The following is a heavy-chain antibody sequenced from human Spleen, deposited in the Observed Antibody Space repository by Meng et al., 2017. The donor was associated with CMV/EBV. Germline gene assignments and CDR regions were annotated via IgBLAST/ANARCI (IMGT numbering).Heavy chain of an antibody. V-gene: IGHV4-28*01. CDR2: IYYSGST. Sequence: VHCQESCPGLVMPSDTLSLTCAVSGYSISSTNWWGWIRRPPGKGLEWIGYIYYSGSTSYNPSLKSRVPMSVDTSKNQFSLNLNSVTAVDTAVYYCARNVPGTSAYYDWGQGTLVTVSS. CDR3: ARNVPGTSAYYD. J-gene: IGHJ4*02. CDR1: GYSISSTNW. D-gene: IGHD3-22*01.